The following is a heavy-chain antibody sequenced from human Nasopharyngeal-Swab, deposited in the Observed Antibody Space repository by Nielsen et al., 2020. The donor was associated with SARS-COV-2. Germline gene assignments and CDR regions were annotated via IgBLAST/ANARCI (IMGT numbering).Heavy chain of an antibody. CDR3: ARDNRTMIAQICAFDI. V-gene: IGHV4-4*02. CDR1: GGSISSSNW. Sequence: SETLSLTCAVSGGSISSSNWWSWVRQPPGKGLEWIGEIYHSGSTNYNPSLKSRVTISVDKSKNQFSLKLSSVTAADTAVYYCARDNRTMIAQICAFDIWGQGTMVTVSS. CDR2: IYHSGST. J-gene: IGHJ3*02. D-gene: IGHD3-22*01.